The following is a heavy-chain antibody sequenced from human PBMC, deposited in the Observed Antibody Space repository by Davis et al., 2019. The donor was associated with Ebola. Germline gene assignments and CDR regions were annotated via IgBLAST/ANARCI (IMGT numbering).Heavy chain of an antibody. V-gene: IGHV3-15*07. Sequence: PGGSLRLSCAASGFTFSNAWMNWVRQAPGKGLEWVGRIKSKTDGGTTDYAAPVKGRFTISRDDSKNTLYLQMNSLKTEDTAVYYCTTEAYYDYVWGSYRYTPYFDYWGQGTLVTVSS. D-gene: IGHD3-16*02. J-gene: IGHJ4*02. CDR3: TTEAYYDYVWGSYRYTPYFDY. CDR2: IKSKTDGGTT. CDR1: GFTFSNAW.